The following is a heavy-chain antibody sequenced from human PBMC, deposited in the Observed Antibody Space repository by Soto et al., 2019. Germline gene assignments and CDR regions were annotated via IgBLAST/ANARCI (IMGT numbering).Heavy chain of an antibody. CDR1: GFTFTNYW. V-gene: IGHV3-7*01. J-gene: IGHJ4*02. CDR2: IKQDGSEK. D-gene: IGHD3-3*01. Sequence: EAQLVESGGGLVQPGGSLRLSCAASGFTFTNYWMSWVRQAPGKGLEWVAKIKQDGSEKYYADSAKGRFIISRDNAKTSLYLQMNSLRAEDTAVYYCARDMGVFWSGYPEGGFDYWGQGTPVTVSS. CDR3: ARDMGVFWSGYPEGGFDY.